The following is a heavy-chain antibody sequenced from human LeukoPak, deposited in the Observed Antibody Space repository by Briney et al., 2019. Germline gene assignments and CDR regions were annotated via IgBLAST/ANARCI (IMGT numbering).Heavy chain of an antibody. V-gene: IGHV4-59*01. J-gene: IGHJ5*02. Sequence: PSETLSLTCTASGGSISNYYWSWIRQPPGKGVEWIGYIYYSGSTNYNPSLKSRVTISVDTSKNQFSLKLSSVTAADTAVYYCARDSSGWYHWFDPWGQGTLVTVSS. CDR2: IYYSGST. D-gene: IGHD6-19*01. CDR1: GGSISNYY. CDR3: ARDSSGWYHWFDP.